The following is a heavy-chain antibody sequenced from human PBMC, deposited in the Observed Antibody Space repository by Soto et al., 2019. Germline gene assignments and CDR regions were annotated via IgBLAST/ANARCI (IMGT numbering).Heavy chain of an antibody. CDR1: GYTFTSYD. CDR2: MNPNSGNT. D-gene: IGHD3-3*01. J-gene: IGHJ6*02. CDR3: ARGPGPYSYYDFWSGYYTGYYYYGIDV. Sequence: ASVKVSCKASGYTFTSYDINWVRQATGQGLEWMGWMNPNSGNTGYAQKFQGRVTMTRNTSISTAYMELSSLRSEDTAVYYCARGPGPYSYYDFWSGYYTGYYYYGIDVWGQGTTVTVSS. V-gene: IGHV1-8*01.